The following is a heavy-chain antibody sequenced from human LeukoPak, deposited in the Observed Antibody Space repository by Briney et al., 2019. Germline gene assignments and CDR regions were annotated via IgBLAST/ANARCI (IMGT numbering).Heavy chain of an antibody. Sequence: SGGSLRLSCAASGFTFSSYAMHWVRQAPGKGLEWVSAISGSGGSTYYADSVKGRFTISRDNSKNTLYLQMNSLRAEDTAVYYCAKDRIAVGDWFDPWGQGTLVTVSS. J-gene: IGHJ5*02. D-gene: IGHD6-19*01. CDR2: ISGSGGST. V-gene: IGHV3-23*01. CDR3: AKDRIAVGDWFDP. CDR1: GFTFSSYA.